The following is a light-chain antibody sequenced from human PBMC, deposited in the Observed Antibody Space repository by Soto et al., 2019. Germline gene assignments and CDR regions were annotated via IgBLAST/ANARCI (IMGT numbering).Light chain of an antibody. J-gene: IGLJ3*02. CDR1: SSIGNNY. CDR3: GTWDSSLSAWV. V-gene: IGLV1-51*01. CDR2: DNN. Sequence: QSVLTQPPSVSAAPGQKVTISCSGSSSIGNNYVSWYQQLPGTAPKLLIYDNNKRPSGIPDRFSGSKSGTSATLGITGLQTGDEADYYCGTWDSSLSAWVFGGGTKLTVL.